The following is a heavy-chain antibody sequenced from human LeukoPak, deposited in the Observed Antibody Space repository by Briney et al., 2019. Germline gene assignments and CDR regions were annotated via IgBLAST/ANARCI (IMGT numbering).Heavy chain of an antibody. CDR3: ARTPSEELEPYYHFDY. J-gene: IGHJ4*02. V-gene: IGHV4-59*08. CDR1: GGSFSGYY. CDR2: IYYSGST. D-gene: IGHD1-1*01. Sequence: SETLSLTCAVYGGSFSGYYWSWIRQPPGKGLEWIGYIYYSGSTNYNPSLKSRVTISVDTSENQFSLKLSSVTAADTAVYYCARTPSEELEPYYHFDYWGQGTLVTVSS.